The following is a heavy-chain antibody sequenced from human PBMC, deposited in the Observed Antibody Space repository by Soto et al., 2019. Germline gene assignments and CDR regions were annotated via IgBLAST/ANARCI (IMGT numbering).Heavy chain of an antibody. Sequence: SETLSLTCTVSGDSVSTNSYSWGWIRQSPGKGLEWIGTIYYSGSTYYNPSLKNRVTISVDTSKNQFSLKLSSVTAADTAVYYCARRQSSSWYGLWGQGTLVTVSS. CDR1: GDSVSTNSYS. D-gene: IGHD6-13*01. J-gene: IGHJ4*02. CDR3: ARRQSSSWYGL. CDR2: IYYSGST. V-gene: IGHV4-39*01.